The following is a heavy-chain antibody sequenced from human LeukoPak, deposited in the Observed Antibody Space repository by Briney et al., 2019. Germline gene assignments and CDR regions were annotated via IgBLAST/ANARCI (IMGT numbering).Heavy chain of an antibody. V-gene: IGHV3-23*01. CDR1: GFTFSSYA. D-gene: IGHD3-10*01. J-gene: IGHJ6*03. CDR2: ISGSGGST. Sequence: QTGGSLRLSCAASGFTFSSYAMSWVRQAPGKGLEWVSAISGSGGSTYYADSVKGRFTISRDNSKNTLYLQMNSLRAEDTAVYYCAKDVYYPYYYMDVWGKGTTVTVSS. CDR3: AKDVYYPYYYMDV.